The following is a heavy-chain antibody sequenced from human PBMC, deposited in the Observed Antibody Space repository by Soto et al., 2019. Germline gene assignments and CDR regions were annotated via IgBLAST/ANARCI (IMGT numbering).Heavy chain of an antibody. Sequence: PGGSLRLSCAASGFTFNTYGMSWVRQAPGKGLEWVSGISGSGGSTYYADSVKGRFTISRDNSQNTLYLQMNSLRAEDTAVYYCAKDIELSKYDFWTGYYFDSWGQGTLVTVAS. CDR3: AKDIELSKYDFWTGYYFDS. CDR1: GFTFNTYG. D-gene: IGHD3-3*01. CDR2: ISGSGGST. J-gene: IGHJ4*02. V-gene: IGHV3-23*01.